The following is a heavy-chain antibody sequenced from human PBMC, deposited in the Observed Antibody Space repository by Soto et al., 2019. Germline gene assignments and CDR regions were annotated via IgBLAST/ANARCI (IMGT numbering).Heavy chain of an antibody. Sequence: GGSLRLSCAASGFTFSSYAMSWVRQAPGKGLEWVSAISGSGGSTYYADSVKGRFTISRDNSKNTLYLQMNSLRAEDTAVYYCAKAPVDCSGGSCYHSYWYFDLWGRDTLVTVSS. CDR1: GFTFSSYA. CDR3: AKAPVDCSGGSCYHSYWYFDL. CDR2: ISGSGGST. V-gene: IGHV3-23*01. J-gene: IGHJ2*01. D-gene: IGHD2-15*01.